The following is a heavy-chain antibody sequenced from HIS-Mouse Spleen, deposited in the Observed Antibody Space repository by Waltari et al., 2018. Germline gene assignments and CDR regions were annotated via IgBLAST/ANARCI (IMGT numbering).Heavy chain of an antibody. CDR3: ARDPGYSSSSNAFDI. Sequence: QLQLQESGPGLVKPSETLSLTCTASVGSISSSSYYWAWIRHPPGKGLEWIGSIYSRGSTYYNPSLKSRVTISVDTSKNQFSLKLSSVTAADTAVYYCARDPGYSSSSNAFDIWGQGTMVTVSS. V-gene: IGHV4-39*07. CDR2: IYSRGST. CDR1: VGSISSSSYY. D-gene: IGHD6-6*01. J-gene: IGHJ3*02.